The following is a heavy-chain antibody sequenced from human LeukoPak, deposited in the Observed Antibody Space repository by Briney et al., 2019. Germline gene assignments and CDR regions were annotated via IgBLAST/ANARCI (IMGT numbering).Heavy chain of an antibody. J-gene: IGHJ4*02. D-gene: IGHD3-10*01. CDR1: GFTFSSYG. Sequence: GRSLRLSCAASGFTFSSYGMHWVRQAPGKGLEWVAVISYDGSNKYYADSVKGRFTISRDNSKNTLYLQMNSLRAEDTAVYDCAKDFDGESDCWGQGALVTVSS. V-gene: IGHV3-30*18. CDR3: AKDFDGESDC. CDR2: ISYDGSNK.